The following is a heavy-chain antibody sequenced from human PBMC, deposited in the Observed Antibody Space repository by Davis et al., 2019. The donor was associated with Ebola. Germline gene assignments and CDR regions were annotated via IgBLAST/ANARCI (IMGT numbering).Heavy chain of an antibody. CDR1: GFTFSTYW. CDR3: AREIEYYEILTGYFPC. CDR2: INQDGSEK. D-gene: IGHD3-9*01. Sequence: GESLKISCAASGFTFSTYWMNWVRQAPGKGLEWVANINQDGSEKYYVDSVKGRFTISRDNAKNSLYLQMNSLRAEDTAVYYCAREIEYYEILTGYFPCWGQGTLVTVSS. J-gene: IGHJ4*02. V-gene: IGHV3-7*03.